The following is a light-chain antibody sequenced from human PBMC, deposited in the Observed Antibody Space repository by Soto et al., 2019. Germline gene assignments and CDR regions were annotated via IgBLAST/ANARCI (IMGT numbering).Light chain of an antibody. CDR3: QQRSNWPLT. V-gene: IGKV3-11*01. J-gene: IGKJ4*01. Sequence: ETVLTQSPATLSFSPSESATLXSRASQSVSTYLAWYQQKPGQAPRLLIYDASNRATGIPARFSGSGSGTDFTLTISSLEPEDFAVYYCQQRSNWPLTFGGGTKVDIK. CDR1: QSVSTY. CDR2: DAS.